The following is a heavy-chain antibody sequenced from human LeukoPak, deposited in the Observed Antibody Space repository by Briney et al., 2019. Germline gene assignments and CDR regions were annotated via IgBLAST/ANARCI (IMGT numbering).Heavy chain of an antibody. CDR3: ARDQAPTYYYDFWSGCIDY. CDR2: IKQDGSEK. CDR1: GFTFSSYW. V-gene: IGHV3-7*01. Sequence: GGSLRLSCAASGFTFSSYWMSWVRQAPGKGLEWVANIKQDGSEKYYVDSVKGRFTISRDNAKNSLYLQMNSLRAEDTAVYYCARDQAPTYYYDFWSGCIDYWGQGTLVTVSS. D-gene: IGHD3-3*01. J-gene: IGHJ4*02.